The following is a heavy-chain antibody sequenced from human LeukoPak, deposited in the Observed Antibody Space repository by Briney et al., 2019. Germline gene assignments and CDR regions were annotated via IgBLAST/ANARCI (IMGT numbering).Heavy chain of an antibody. Sequence: SETLSLTCPVSGGSISSYYWSWIRQPPGKGLGWIGYIYYSGSTNYNPSLKSRVTISVDTSKNEFSLKLSSVTAADTGVYYCARVLQQWMVIDYWGQGTLVTVSS. CDR1: GGSISSYY. V-gene: IGHV4-59*01. CDR3: ARVLQQWMVIDY. D-gene: IGHD6-19*01. J-gene: IGHJ4*02. CDR2: IYYSGST.